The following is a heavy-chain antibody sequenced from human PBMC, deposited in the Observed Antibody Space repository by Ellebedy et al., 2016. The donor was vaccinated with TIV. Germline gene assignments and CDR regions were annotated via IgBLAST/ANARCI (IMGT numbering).Heavy chain of an antibody. V-gene: IGHV3-74*01. Sequence: GGSLRLSCAASGFTFSSYWMHWVRQAPGKGLVWVSRLNSDGSSTSYADSVKGRFTISRDNAKNTLYLQMNSLRAEDTAVYYCARTQFTSGGSCYSLWGQGTLVTVSS. D-gene: IGHD2-15*01. CDR3: ARTQFTSGGSCYSL. CDR2: LNSDGSST. J-gene: IGHJ4*02. CDR1: GFTFSSYW.